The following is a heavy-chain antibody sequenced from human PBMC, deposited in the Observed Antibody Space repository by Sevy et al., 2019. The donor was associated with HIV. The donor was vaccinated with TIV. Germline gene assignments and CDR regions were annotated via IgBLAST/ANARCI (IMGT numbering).Heavy chain of an antibody. J-gene: IGHJ4*02. D-gene: IGHD3-16*02. CDR1: GFTFSSYA. V-gene: IGHV3-30-3*01. CDR3: ARDGAGLRLGELSLYHSYFDY. CDR2: ISYDGSNK. Sequence: GGSLRLSCAASGFTFSSYAMHWVRQAPGKGLEWVAVISYDGSNKYYADSVKGRFTISRDNSKNTLYLQMNSVRAEDTAVYYFARDGAGLRLGELSLYHSYFDYWGQGTLVTVSS.